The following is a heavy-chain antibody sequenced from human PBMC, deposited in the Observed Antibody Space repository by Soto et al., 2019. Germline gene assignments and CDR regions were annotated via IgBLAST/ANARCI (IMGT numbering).Heavy chain of an antibody. CDR3: ARGLSGTMVRGVIITWWFDP. CDR1: GGSFSGYY. CDR2: INHSGST. V-gene: IGHV4-34*01. J-gene: IGHJ5*02. D-gene: IGHD3-10*01. Sequence: SETLSLTCAVYGGSFSGYYWSWIRQPPGKGLEWIGEINHSGSTNYNPSLKSRVTISVDTSKNQFSLKLSSVTAADTAVYYCARGLSGTMVRGVIITWWFDPWGQGTLVTVSS.